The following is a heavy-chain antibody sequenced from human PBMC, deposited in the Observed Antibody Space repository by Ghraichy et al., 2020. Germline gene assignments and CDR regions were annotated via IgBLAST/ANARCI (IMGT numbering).Heavy chain of an antibody. Sequence: LSLTCAASGFSFNNYWMHWVRQAPGKGLVWVSRINSDGRGTIYADSVKGRFTISRDNARNTLYLQMNSLRVEDTAVYYCAREYCRGGRCFFGTGGSHFDNWGQGTLVTVSS. V-gene: IGHV3-74*01. CDR3: AREYCRGGRCFFGTGGSHFDN. D-gene: IGHD2-15*01. CDR1: GFSFNNYW. CDR2: INSDGRGT. J-gene: IGHJ4*02.